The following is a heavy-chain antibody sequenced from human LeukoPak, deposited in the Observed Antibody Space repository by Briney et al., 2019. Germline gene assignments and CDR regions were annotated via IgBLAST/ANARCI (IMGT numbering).Heavy chain of an antibody. Sequence: PSETLSLTCTVSGGSISSYYWSWIRQPAGKGLEWIGRIYTSGSTNYNPSLKSRVTMSVDTSKNQFSLKLSSVTAADPAVCYCAREDGYCNYGYFQHWGQGALVTVSS. CDR3: AREDGYCNYGYFQH. CDR2: IYTSGST. D-gene: IGHD4-11*01. CDR1: GGSISSYY. J-gene: IGHJ1*01. V-gene: IGHV4-4*07.